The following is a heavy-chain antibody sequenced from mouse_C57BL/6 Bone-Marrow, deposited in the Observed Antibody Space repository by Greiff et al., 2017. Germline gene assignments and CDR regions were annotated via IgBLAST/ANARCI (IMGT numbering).Heavy chain of an antibody. CDR3: ARRVYDYGSSYVDYAMDY. J-gene: IGHJ4*01. Sequence: VQLQQPGAELVKPGASVKMSCKASGYTFTSYWITWVKQRPGQGLEWIGDIYPGSGSTNYNEKFKSKATLTVDTSSSTAYMQLSSLTSEDSAVYYCARRVYDYGSSYVDYAMDYWGQGTSVTVSS. D-gene: IGHD1-1*01. V-gene: IGHV1-55*01. CDR2: IYPGSGST. CDR1: GYTFTSYW.